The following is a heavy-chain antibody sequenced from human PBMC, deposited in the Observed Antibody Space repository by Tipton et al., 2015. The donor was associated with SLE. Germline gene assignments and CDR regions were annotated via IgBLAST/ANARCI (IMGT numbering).Heavy chain of an antibody. CDR3: ARAPGVVVVTPAFDI. Sequence: SLRLSCAASGFTFSSYAMHWVRQAPGKGLEWVAVISYDGSNKYYADSVKGRFTISRDNSKNTLYLQMNSLRAEDTAVYYCARAPGVVVVTPAFDIWGQGTMVTVSS. J-gene: IGHJ3*02. V-gene: IGHV3-30*04. CDR2: ISYDGSNK. CDR1: GFTFSSYA. D-gene: IGHD2-21*02.